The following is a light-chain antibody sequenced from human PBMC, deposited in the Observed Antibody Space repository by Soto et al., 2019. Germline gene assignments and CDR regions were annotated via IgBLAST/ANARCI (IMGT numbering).Light chain of an antibody. V-gene: IGKV1-5*03. J-gene: IGKJ1*01. Sequence: DIQMTQSPSTLSASVGDRVTITCRASQSISSWLAWYQQKPGKAPKLLIYKASSLESGVPSRFSRSGSGTEFTLTISSLQPDDFATYYCQHRRTFGQGTQVEIK. CDR1: QSISSW. CDR2: KAS. CDR3: QHRRT.